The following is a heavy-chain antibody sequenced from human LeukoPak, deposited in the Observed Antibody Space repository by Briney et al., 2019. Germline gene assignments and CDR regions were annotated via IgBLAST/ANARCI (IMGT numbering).Heavy chain of an antibody. CDR1: GFTFSSYA. V-gene: IGHV3-23*01. J-gene: IGHJ1*01. CDR3: AKARYYDSSGLGQH. D-gene: IGHD3-22*01. Sequence: GGSLRVSCAASGFTFSSYAMSWVRQAPGKGLEWVSAISGSGGSTYYADSVKGRFTISRDNSKNTLYLQMNSLRAEDTAVYYCAKARYYDSSGLGQHWGQGTLVTVSS. CDR2: ISGSGGST.